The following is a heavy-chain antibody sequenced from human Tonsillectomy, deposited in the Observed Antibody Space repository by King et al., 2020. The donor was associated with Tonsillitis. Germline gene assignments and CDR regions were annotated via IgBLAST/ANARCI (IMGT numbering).Heavy chain of an antibody. CDR1: GGTFSTYA. CDR2: IGPVFDTA. CDR3: ARSRNYYDSSGYSASDY. Sequence: QLVQSGAEVKKPGSSVKVSCKASGGTFSTYAISWVRQAPGQGLEWMGGIGPVFDTANYAQKFQGRVTITADGSTSTVYMELSSLRSEDTAVYYCARSRNYYDSSGYSASDYWGQGTLVTVSS. V-gene: IGHV1-69*01. D-gene: IGHD3-22*01. J-gene: IGHJ4*02.